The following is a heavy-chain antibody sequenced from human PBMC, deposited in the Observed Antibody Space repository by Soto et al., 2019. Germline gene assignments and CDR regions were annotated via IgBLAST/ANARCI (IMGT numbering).Heavy chain of an antibody. CDR3: ARGSYYFYMDV. Sequence: QVQLQESGPGLVKPSETLSLTCSVSGGSISISNWWSWVRQTPGKGLEWMGQIHHSGSTNYSPSLTSRVTISVDKSKSQFSLKMNSVTAADTAVYYCARGSYYFYMDVWGKGTTVTVSS. CDR2: IHHSGST. V-gene: IGHV4-4*02. CDR1: GGSISISNW. J-gene: IGHJ6*03.